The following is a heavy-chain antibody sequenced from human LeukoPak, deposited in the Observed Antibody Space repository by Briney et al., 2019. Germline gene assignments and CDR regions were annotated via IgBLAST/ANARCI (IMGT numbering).Heavy chain of an antibody. CDR2: INPNSGGT. Sequence: GASVKVSCKASGYTFTGYYMHWVRQAPGQGLEWMGWINPNSGGTNYAQKFQGRVTMTRDTSISTAYMELSRLRSDDTAVYYCAGQRTGRHNWFDPWGQGTLVTVSS. J-gene: IGHJ5*02. CDR1: GYTFTGYY. CDR3: AGQRTGRHNWFDP. D-gene: IGHD1-14*01. V-gene: IGHV1-2*02.